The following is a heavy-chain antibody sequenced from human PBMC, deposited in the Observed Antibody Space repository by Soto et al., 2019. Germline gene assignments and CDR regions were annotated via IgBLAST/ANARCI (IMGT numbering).Heavy chain of an antibody. CDR1: GFTVSNNY. CDR3: GSPAGGGGY. D-gene: IGHD3-10*01. Sequence: EVQLVESGGGLIQPGGSLRLSCAVSGFTVSNNYMSWVRQAPGKGLEGVSVIYSGGYTAYGDSVKGRFTISRDNSKNTLYLQKNSLGAADPAVYSWGSPAGGGGYWGQGTLVTVSS. V-gene: IGHV3-53*01. CDR2: IYSGGYT. J-gene: IGHJ4*02.